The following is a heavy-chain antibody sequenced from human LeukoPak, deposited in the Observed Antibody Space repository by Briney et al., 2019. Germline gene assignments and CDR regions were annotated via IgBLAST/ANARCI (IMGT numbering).Heavy chain of an antibody. Sequence: PGGSLRLSCAASGFTFSSYGMHWVRQAPGKGLEWVAFIRYDGSNKYYADSVKGRFTISRDNSKNTLYLQMNSLRAEDTAVYYCAKDRGTAAAADYWGQGTLVTVSS. D-gene: IGHD6-13*01. V-gene: IGHV3-30*02. J-gene: IGHJ4*02. CDR3: AKDRGTAAAADY. CDR2: IRYDGSNK. CDR1: GFTFSSYG.